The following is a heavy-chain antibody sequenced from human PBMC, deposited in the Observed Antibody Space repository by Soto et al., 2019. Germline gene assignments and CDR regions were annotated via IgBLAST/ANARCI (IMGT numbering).Heavy chain of an antibody. Sequence: ASVKVSCKASRYTFTSYGISWVRQAPGQGLEWMGWISAYNGNTNYAQKLQGRVTMTTDTSTSTAYMELRSLRSDDTAVYYCVVAAQPYYFDYWGQGTLVTVSS. CDR3: VVAAQPYYFDY. J-gene: IGHJ4*02. D-gene: IGHD2-15*01. CDR1: RYTFTSYG. CDR2: ISAYNGNT. V-gene: IGHV1-18*01.